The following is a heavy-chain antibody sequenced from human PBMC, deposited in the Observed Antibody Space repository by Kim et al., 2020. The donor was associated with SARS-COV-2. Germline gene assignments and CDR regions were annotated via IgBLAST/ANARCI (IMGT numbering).Heavy chain of an antibody. CDR1: GYTFTSYA. J-gene: IGHJ4*02. CDR3: ARDEGLGGGTFDY. Sequence: ASVKVSCKASGYTFTSYAMHWVRQAPGQRLEWMGWINAGNGNTKYSQKFQGRVTITRDTSASTAYMELSSLRSEDTAVYYCARDEGLGGGTFDYRGQGTLVTVSS. D-gene: IGHD3-16*01. CDR2: INAGNGNT. V-gene: IGHV1-3*01.